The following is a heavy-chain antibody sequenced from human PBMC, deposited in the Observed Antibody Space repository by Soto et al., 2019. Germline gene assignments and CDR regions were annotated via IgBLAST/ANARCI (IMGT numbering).Heavy chain of an antibody. J-gene: IGHJ4*02. V-gene: IGHV3-7*04. CDR2: IKQDGSEK. D-gene: IGHD2-21*01. CDR1: GFTFNTFW. CDR3: ARILWWWGY. Sequence: EVQLVESGGGLVQPGGSLRLSCAASGFTFNTFWMSWVRQAPGKGLEWVASIKQDGSEKYYVDSVKGRFTISRDNAKNSLYLHMNIRRAEDTAVYYCARILWWWGYWGQGTLVTVSS.